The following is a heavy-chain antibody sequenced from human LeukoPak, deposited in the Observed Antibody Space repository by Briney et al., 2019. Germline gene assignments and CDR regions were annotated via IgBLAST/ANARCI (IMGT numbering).Heavy chain of an antibody. J-gene: IGHJ4*02. CDR3: ARDGGSSWYFDY. CDR1: GFTFSTYS. Sequence: GGSLRLSCAASGFTFSTYSMNWVRQAPGKGLEWVSSISSSSSYIYYVDSVKGRFTISRDNAKNSLYLQMSSLRAEDTAVYYCARDGGSSWYFDYWGQGTLVTVSS. V-gene: IGHV3-21*01. CDR2: ISSSSSYI. D-gene: IGHD6-13*01.